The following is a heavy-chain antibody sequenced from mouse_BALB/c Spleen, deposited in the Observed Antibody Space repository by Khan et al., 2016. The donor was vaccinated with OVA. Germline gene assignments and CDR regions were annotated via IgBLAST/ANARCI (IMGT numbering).Heavy chain of an antibody. CDR2: ILHGSGNT. Sequence: VELVESGAELMKPGASVKISCKATGYTFSSYWIAWIKQRPGHGLEWIGEILHGSGNTNYTQKIKGKATFTSDTSSNTAYMQLSSLTSEDSAVDYCARRARFAYWGQGTLVTVSA. CDR1: GYTFSSYW. V-gene: IGHV1-9*01. J-gene: IGHJ3*01. CDR3: ARRARFAY.